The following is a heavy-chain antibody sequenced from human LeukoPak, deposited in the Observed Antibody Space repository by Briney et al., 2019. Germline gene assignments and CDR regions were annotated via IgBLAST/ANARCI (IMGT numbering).Heavy chain of an antibody. Sequence: PGGSLRLSCAASGFTFSAYWMHWVRQAPGKGLVWVSRINSDGSSTNYADSVKGRFTISRDNAKKTLYLQMNSLRAEDTAVYYCAREDGYNAPFDYWGQGTLVTVSS. D-gene: IGHD5-24*01. CDR1: GFTFSAYW. J-gene: IGHJ4*02. V-gene: IGHV3-74*01. CDR3: AREDGYNAPFDY. CDR2: INSDGSST.